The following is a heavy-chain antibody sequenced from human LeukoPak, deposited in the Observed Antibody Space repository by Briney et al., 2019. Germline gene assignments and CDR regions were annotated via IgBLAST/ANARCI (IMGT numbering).Heavy chain of an antibody. J-gene: IGHJ6*03. D-gene: IGHD5-18*01. CDR1: GFTFSSYA. CDR3: AKGSVAYSYGYYIDV. Sequence: GGSLRLSCAASGFTFSSYAMSWVRQAPGKGLEWVSAISGSGGCTYYADSVKGRFTTSRDNAQKSLYQQMNSLRTEDMALYYCAKGSVAYSYGYYIDVWGKGTTVTVSS. CDR2: ISGSGGCT. V-gene: IGHV3-23*01.